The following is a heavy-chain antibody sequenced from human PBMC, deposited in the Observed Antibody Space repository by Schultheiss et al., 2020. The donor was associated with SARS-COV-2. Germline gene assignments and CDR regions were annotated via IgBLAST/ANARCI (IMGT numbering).Heavy chain of an antibody. J-gene: IGHJ6*03. CDR3: AREGVYQLLSFYYYMDV. D-gene: IGHD2-2*01. V-gene: IGHV4-61*08. Sequence: SQTLSLTCAVSGYSISSGDYYWSWIRQPPGKGLEWIGYIYYSGSTNYNPSLKSRVTISVDTSKNQFSLKLSSVTAADTAVYYCAREGVYQLLSFYYYMDVWGKGTTVTVSS. CDR1: GYSISSGDYY. CDR2: IYYSGST.